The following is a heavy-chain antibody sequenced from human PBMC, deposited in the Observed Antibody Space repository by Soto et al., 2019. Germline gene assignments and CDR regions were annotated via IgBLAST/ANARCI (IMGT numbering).Heavy chain of an antibody. D-gene: IGHD6-13*01. CDR3: AVSWHESTFDY. V-gene: IGHV1-2*04. J-gene: IGHJ4*02. Sequence: ASVKVSCKASGYTFTGYYMHWVRQAPGQGLEWMGWINPNSGGTNYAQKFQGWVTMTRDTSISTAYMELSRLKSDDTAVYYCAVSWHESTFDYWGQAPLVTVSS. CDR1: GYTFTGYY. CDR2: INPNSGGT.